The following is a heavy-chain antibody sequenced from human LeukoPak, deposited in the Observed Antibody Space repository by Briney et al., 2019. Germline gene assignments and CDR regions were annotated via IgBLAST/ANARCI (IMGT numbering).Heavy chain of an antibody. CDR3: ARGFMVRAAAGTYYGMDV. V-gene: IGHV1-46*01. D-gene: IGHD6-13*01. CDR2: INPSGGST. J-gene: IGHJ6*02. CDR1: GYTFTSYY. Sequence: ASVKVSCKASGYTFTSYYTHWVRQAPGQGLEWMGIINPSGGSTGYAQKFQGRVTMTRDTSTSTVYMELSSLRSEDTAVYYCARGFMVRAAAGTYYGMDVWGQGTTVTVSS.